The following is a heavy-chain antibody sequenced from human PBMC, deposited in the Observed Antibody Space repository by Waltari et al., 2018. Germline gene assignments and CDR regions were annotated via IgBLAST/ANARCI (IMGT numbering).Heavy chain of an antibody. V-gene: IGHV4-39*07. D-gene: IGHD1-26*01. J-gene: IGHJ4*02. CDR3: ARLLGGRGMDFDY. Sequence: QLQLQESGPGLVKPSETLSLTCTVSGDSISSRNYYWGWIRQPPGKGLEWIGSFYSSGSTYNNPSLKSRVTISVDTSKNQFSLKLSSVTAADTAMYYCARLLGGRGMDFDYWGQGTLVTVSS. CDR2: FYSSGST. CDR1: GDSISSRNYY.